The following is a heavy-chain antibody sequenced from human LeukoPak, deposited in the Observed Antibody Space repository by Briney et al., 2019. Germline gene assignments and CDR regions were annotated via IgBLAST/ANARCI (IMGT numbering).Heavy chain of an antibody. CDR3: ARNQDYGVYNSVGAFDI. Sequence: PGGSLRLSCAASGFTFSSYGMHWVRQAPGKGLEWVAVIWYDGSNKYYADSVKGRFTIFRDNSKNTLYLQMNSLRAEDTAVYYCARNQDYGVYNSVGAFDIWGQGTMVTVSS. CDR1: GFTFSSYG. J-gene: IGHJ3*02. D-gene: IGHD4-17*01. V-gene: IGHV3-33*01. CDR2: IWYDGSNK.